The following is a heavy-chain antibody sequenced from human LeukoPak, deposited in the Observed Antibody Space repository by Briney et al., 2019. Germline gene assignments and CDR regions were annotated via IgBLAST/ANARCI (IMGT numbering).Heavy chain of an antibody. D-gene: IGHD5-12*01. CDR1: GFTFSNYA. CDR3: ARGAGYHSPYYFDY. CDR2: ISGSAGKI. V-gene: IGHV3-23*01. J-gene: IGHJ4*02. Sequence: GGSLRLSCVASGFTFSNYAMSWVRQAPGKGLDWVSVISGSAGKIRYAGSVQGRFTFSRDNSEHTVYLQMNNLRAEDTAVYYCARGAGYHSPYYFDYWGQGTLVTVSS.